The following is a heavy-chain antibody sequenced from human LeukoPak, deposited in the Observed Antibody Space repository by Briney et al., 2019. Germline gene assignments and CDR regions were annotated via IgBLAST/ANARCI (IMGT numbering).Heavy chain of an antibody. J-gene: IGHJ4*02. CDR1: GFTFSSYS. Sequence: GGSLRLSCAASGFTFSSYSMNWVRQAPGKGLEWVSSISSSSSYIYYADSVKGRFTISRDNAKNSLYLQMKSLRAEDRVVFYCGRDLVAVAGRGGDYWGQGTLVTVSS. D-gene: IGHD6-19*01. CDR3: GRDLVAVAGRGGDY. CDR2: ISSSSSYI. V-gene: IGHV3-21*01.